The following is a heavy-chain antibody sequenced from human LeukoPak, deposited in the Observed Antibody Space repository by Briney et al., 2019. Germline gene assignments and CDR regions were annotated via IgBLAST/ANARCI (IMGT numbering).Heavy chain of an antibody. CDR3: ARAGGMAYYYYHMDV. Sequence: SETLSLTCTVSGGSINSTGHCWAWLRQPPGKGLEWIGSVYYTGSTHKNPSLKSRVTMTVGTSKNQFPLKLSSVTAADTAIYFCARAGGMAYYYYHMDVWGKGTTVTVSS. CDR1: GGSINSTGHC. CDR2: VYYTGST. J-gene: IGHJ6*03. V-gene: IGHV4-39*06. D-gene: IGHD5-24*01.